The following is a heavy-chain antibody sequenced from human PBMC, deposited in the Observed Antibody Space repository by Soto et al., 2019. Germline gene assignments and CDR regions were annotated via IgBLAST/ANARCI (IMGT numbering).Heavy chain of an antibody. CDR3: ARDQLPITIFGVVRGSGMDV. D-gene: IGHD3-3*01. CDR1: GGSISSYY. J-gene: IGHJ6*02. V-gene: IGHV4-59*01. Sequence: SETLSLTCTVSGGSISSYYWSWIRQPPGKGLEWIGYIYYSGSTNYNPSLKSRVTISVDTSKNQFSLKLSSVTAADTAVYYCARDQLPITIFGVVRGSGMDVWGQGTTVTVSS. CDR2: IYYSGST.